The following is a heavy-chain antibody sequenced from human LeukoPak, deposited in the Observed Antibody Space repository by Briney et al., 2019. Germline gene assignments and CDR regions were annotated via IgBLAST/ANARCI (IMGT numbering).Heavy chain of an antibody. CDR3: ARDRYVAAAGPRYFDY. J-gene: IGHJ4*02. V-gene: IGHV3-7*01. D-gene: IGHD6-13*01. CDR2: IKQDGSEK. CDR1: GFTFSSYW. Sequence: GGSLRLSCAASGFTFSSYWMSWVRQAPGEGLEWVANIKQDGSEKYYVDSVKGRFTISRDNAKNSLYLQMNSLRAEDTAVYYCARDRYVAAAGPRYFDYWGQGTLVTVSS.